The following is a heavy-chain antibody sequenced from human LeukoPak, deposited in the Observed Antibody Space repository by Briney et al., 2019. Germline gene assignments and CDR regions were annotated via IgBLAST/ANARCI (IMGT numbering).Heavy chain of an antibody. J-gene: IGHJ4*02. D-gene: IGHD3-22*01. Sequence: PGRSLRLSCAASGFTFDDYAMHWVRQAPGKGLEWVSGISWNSGSMGYADSVKGRFTISRDNAKNSLYLQMNSLRAEDTALYYCAKELTYYYDSSGYAGPFDYWGQGTLVTVSS. CDR2: ISWNSGSM. V-gene: IGHV3-9*01. CDR1: GFTFDDYA. CDR3: AKELTYYYDSSGYAGPFDY.